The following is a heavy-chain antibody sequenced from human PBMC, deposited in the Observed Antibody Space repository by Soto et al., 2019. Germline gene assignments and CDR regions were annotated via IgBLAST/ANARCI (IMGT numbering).Heavy chain of an antibody. CDR3: ARAQYSSSSSPDWYFDL. D-gene: IGHD6-6*01. J-gene: IGHJ2*01. V-gene: IGHV1-69*12. CDR2: IIPIFGTA. Sequence: QVQLVQSGAEVKKPGSSVKVSCKASGGTFSSYAISWVRQAPGQGLEWMGGIIPIFGTANYAQKFQGRVTITADESTSTAYMELRSLRSEDTAVYYCARAQYSSSSSPDWYFDLWGRGTLVTVSS. CDR1: GGTFSSYA.